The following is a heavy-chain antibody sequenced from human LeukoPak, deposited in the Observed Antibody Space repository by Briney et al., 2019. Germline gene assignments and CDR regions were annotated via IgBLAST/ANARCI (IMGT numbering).Heavy chain of an antibody. V-gene: IGHV3-48*03. CDR2: INSRGSTI. J-gene: IGHJ6*02. Sequence: GGSLRLSCAASGFTFSSYEMNWVRQAPGKGLEWVSYINSRGSTIYYADSVKGRFTISRDNAKNSLYLQMNSLRAEDTAVYYCARDGMLGVDVWGQGTTVTVSS. CDR1: GFTFSSYE. D-gene: IGHD2-8*01. CDR3: ARDGMLGVDV.